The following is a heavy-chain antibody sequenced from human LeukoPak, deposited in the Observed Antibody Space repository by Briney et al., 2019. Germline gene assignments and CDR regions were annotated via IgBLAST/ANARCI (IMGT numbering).Heavy chain of an antibody. Sequence: ASVKVSCKASGYTFTGYYMHWVRQAPGQGLEWMGWINPNSGGTNYAQKFQGRVTMTRDTSISTAYMELSRPRSDDTAVYYCARESGSGYSYGYGYWGQGTLVTVSS. V-gene: IGHV1-2*02. J-gene: IGHJ4*02. CDR3: ARESGSGYSYGYGY. CDR2: INPNSGGT. D-gene: IGHD5-18*01. CDR1: GYTFTGYY.